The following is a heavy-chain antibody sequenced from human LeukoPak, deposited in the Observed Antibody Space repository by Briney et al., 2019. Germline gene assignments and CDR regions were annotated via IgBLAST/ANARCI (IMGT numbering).Heavy chain of an antibody. Sequence: SETLSLTCAVYGGSFSGYYWSWIRQPPGKGLEWIGEINHSGSTNYNPSLKSRVTISVDTSKNQFSLKLSSVTAADTAVYYCARAYVDTAMSKYYMDVWGKGTTVTVSS. J-gene: IGHJ6*03. V-gene: IGHV4-34*01. CDR2: INHSGST. CDR3: ARAYVDTAMSKYYMDV. CDR1: GGSFSGYY. D-gene: IGHD5-18*01.